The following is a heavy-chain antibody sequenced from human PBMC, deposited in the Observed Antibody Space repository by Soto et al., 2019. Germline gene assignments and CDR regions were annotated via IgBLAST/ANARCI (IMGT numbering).Heavy chain of an antibody. V-gene: IGHV1-3*01. Sequence: GASVKVSCKASGYTFTSYAMHWVRQAPGQRLEWMGWINAGNGNTKYSQKFQGRVTITRDTSASTAYMELNSLRSEDTAVYYCARDRCSGGSCYSGHDYWGQGTLVTVSS. D-gene: IGHD2-15*01. CDR1: GYTFTSYA. J-gene: IGHJ4*02. CDR2: INAGNGNT. CDR3: ARDRCSGGSCYSGHDY.